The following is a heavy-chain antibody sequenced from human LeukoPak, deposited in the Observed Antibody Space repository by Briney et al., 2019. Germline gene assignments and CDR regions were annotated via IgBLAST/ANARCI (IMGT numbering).Heavy chain of an antibody. V-gene: IGHV3-74*03. J-gene: IGHJ4*02. Sequence: QAGGSLRLSCVASGFTFSSYWMHWVRQVPGRGLVWVARINGDGGITEYADSVRGRFTISRDNAKNTLFLQMNSLRGEDTAVYYCAREHFGYSYEYWGQGTLVTVSS. CDR3: AREHFGYSYEY. D-gene: IGHD5-18*01. CDR1: GFTFSSYW. CDR2: INGDGGIT.